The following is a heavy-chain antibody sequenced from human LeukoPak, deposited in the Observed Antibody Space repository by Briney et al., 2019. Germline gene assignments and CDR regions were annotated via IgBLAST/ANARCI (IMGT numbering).Heavy chain of an antibody. Sequence: ASVTVSCTSSGYTFTIYAMNWVRQAPGQGLEWMGWINTNTGNPTYAQGFTGRFVFSLDTSVSTAYLQISSLKAEDTAVYYCARVGLLGTMVREGPFDIWGQGTMVTVSS. D-gene: IGHD3-10*01. CDR3: ARVGLLGTMVREGPFDI. CDR1: GYTFTIYA. CDR2: INTNTGNP. J-gene: IGHJ3*02. V-gene: IGHV7-4-1*02.